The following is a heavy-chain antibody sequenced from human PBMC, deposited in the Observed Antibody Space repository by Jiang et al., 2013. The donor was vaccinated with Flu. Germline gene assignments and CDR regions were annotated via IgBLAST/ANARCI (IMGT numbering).Heavy chain of an antibody. V-gene: IGHV5-51*01. CDR2: IYPGDSDT. CDR1: GYSFTSYW. J-gene: IGHJ4*02. CDR3: ARQPHGYCGGDCYPYYFDY. Sequence: GAEVKKPGESLKISCKGSGYSFTSYWIGWVRQMPGKGLEWMGIIYPGDSDTRYSPSFQGQVTISADKSISTAYLQWSSLKASDTAMYYCARQPHGYCGGDCYPYYFDYWGQGTLVTVSS. D-gene: IGHD2-21*02.